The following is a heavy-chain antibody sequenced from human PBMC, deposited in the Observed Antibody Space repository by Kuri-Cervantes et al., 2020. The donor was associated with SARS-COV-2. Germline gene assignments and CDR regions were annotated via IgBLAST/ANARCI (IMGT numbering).Heavy chain of an antibody. J-gene: IGHJ4*02. CDR3: ARHYAFDRFHK. D-gene: IGHD3-9*01. CDR2: IHYSGST. CDR1: GGSVSGYY. V-gene: IGHV4-59*08. Sequence: GSLRLSCTVSGGSVSGYYWTWMRQPPGKGLEWIGNIHYSGSTNYNTSLDSRVTISVDTSKNQLSLKLTSVTAADTAIYYCARHYAFDRFHKWGQGTQVTVSS.